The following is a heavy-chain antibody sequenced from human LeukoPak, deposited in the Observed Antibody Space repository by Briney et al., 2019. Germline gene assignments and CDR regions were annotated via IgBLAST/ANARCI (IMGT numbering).Heavy chain of an antibody. V-gene: IGHV3-7*02. CDR1: GFTFSTYW. CDR3: VRLRPDW. J-gene: IGHJ4*02. Sequence: GGSLRLSCAASGFTFSTYWMTWVRQAPGKGPEWVANIKEDGSATYYVDSVKGRFTISRDNAKKSLYLQMNSLRAEDTAVYYCVRLRPDWWGQGTLVTVSS. CDR2: IKEDGSAT. D-gene: IGHD4-17*01.